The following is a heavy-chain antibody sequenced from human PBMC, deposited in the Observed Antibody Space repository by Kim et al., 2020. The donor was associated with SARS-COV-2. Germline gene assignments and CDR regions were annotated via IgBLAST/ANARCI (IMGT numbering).Heavy chain of an antibody. Sequence: YTPTLKSRVTISVDTSKNQFALELSSATAADTAVYYCARVVRGKHYYFDYWGQGTLVTVSS. D-gene: IGHD1-26*01. J-gene: IGHJ4*02. CDR3: ARVVRGKHYYFDY. V-gene: IGHV4-59*01.